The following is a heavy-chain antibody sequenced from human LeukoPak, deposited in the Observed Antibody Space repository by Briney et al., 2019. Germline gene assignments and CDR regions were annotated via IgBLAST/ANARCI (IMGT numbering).Heavy chain of an antibody. CDR2: IYTSGST. CDR1: GCSISSYY. V-gene: IGHV4-4*07. Sequence: PSETLSLTCTVSGCSISSYYWSCIRQPAGKGLEWIGRIYTSGSTKYNPSLKGRITLSVDTSKNQFSLTLTSVTAADTAVYFCAIGAHGLTNDAFDIWGQGLMVTVSS. J-gene: IGHJ3*02. CDR3: AIGAHGLTNDAFDI. D-gene: IGHD2-8*01.